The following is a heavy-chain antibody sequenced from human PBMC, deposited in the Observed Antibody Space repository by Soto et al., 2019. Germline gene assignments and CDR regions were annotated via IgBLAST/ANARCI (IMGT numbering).Heavy chain of an antibody. CDR3: ARATGLEIKDSDFGILPRGLVDF. D-gene: IGHD3-3*01. J-gene: IGHJ4*02. V-gene: IGHV1-2*02. CDR1: GYTFTGYY. CDR2: INPNSGGA. Sequence: ASVTVSCKASGYTFTGYYMHWVRQAPGQGLEWMGWINPNSGGANYAQKFQGRVTMTRDTSISTAYMELSRLRSDDTAVYYCARATGLEIKDSDFGILPRGLVDFWGQGTLVTVSS.